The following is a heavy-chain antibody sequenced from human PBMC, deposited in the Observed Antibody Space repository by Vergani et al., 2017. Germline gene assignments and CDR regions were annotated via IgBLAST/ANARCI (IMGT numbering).Heavy chain of an antibody. CDR2: IKSDGRT. CDR1: GFRVTTYY. Sequence: DVELLESGGALAQPGGSLRVSCSASGFRVTTYYMSWVRQAPGKGLEWVSVIKSDGRTSYAESVRGRFTISRDTSRNAVYLQMNILRVEDTGVYYCTRSECSGTTCYGHYFDLWGHGILVTVSS. D-gene: IGHD2-15*01. V-gene: IGHV3-66*02. J-gene: IGHJ4*01. CDR3: TRSECSGTTCYGHYFDL.